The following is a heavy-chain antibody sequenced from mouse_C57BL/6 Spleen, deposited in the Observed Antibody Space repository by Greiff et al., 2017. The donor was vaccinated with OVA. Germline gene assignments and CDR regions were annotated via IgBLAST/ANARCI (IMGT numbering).Heavy chain of an antibody. Sequence: VQLQQSGPELVKPGASVKISCKASGYTFTDYYMNWVKQSHGKSLEWIGDINPNNGGTSYNQKFKGKATLTVDKSSSTAYMELRSLTSEDSAVYYCAVYYYGSSSYWGQGTLVTVSA. CDR1: GYTFTDYY. J-gene: IGHJ3*01. CDR3: AVYYYGSSSY. CDR2: INPNNGGT. D-gene: IGHD1-1*01. V-gene: IGHV1-26*01.